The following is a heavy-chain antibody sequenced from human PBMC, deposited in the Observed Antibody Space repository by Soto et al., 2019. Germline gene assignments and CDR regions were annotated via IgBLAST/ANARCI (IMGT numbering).Heavy chain of an antibody. V-gene: IGHV3-21*01. Sequence: GGSLRLSCAASGFTFSSYNMNWVRQAPGKGLEWVSSISSTSSYIYYADSVKGRFTISRDNTKNSLYLQMNSLRAEDTAVYYCARDYYGSGPTYYFDYWGQGTLVTVYS. CDR3: ARDYYGSGPTYYFDY. CDR2: ISSTSSYI. CDR1: GFTFSSYN. D-gene: IGHD3-10*01. J-gene: IGHJ4*02.